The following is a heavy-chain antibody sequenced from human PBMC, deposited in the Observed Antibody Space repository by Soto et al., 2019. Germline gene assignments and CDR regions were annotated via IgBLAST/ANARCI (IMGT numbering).Heavy chain of an antibody. V-gene: IGHV5-51*01. Sequence: WESLKISCKGSGYSFTSYWIGWVRQMPGKGLEWMGIIYPGDSDTRYSPSFQGQVTISADNSISTAYLQWSSLKASDTAMYSCATITYGSSTSLYKEGAFYIWGLG. CDR3: ATITYGSSTSLYKEGAFYI. J-gene: IGHJ3*02. D-gene: IGHD2-2*01. CDR2: IYPGDSDT. CDR1: GYSFTSYW.